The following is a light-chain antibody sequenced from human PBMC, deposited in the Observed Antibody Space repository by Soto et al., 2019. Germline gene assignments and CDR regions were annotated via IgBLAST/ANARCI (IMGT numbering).Light chain of an antibody. CDR2: GAS. J-gene: IGKJ4*01. Sequence: EIVLTQSPDTLSLSPGERATLFCRASQSVSSSYLAWYQQKPGQAPRLLIYGASSRATGIPDKFSGSGSGTDFTLTISRLEPEDVAVYYCQQYGSSPAVTFCGGTKVEIK. CDR1: QSVSSSY. CDR3: QQYGSSPAVT. V-gene: IGKV3-20*01.